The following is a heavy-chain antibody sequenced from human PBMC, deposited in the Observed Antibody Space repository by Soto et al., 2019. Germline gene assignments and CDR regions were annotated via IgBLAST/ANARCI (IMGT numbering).Heavy chain of an antibody. V-gene: IGHV3-9*01. CDR1: GFTFDDYA. Sequence: EVQLVESGGGLVQPGRSLRLSCAASGFTFDDYAMHWVRQAPGKGLEWVSGISWNSGSIGYADSVKGRFTISRDNAKNSLYLQMNSLRAEDTALYYCAKVYDYGAPSRGRNAFDIWGQGTMVTVSS. D-gene: IGHD4-17*01. CDR3: AKVYDYGAPSRGRNAFDI. J-gene: IGHJ3*02. CDR2: ISWNSGSI.